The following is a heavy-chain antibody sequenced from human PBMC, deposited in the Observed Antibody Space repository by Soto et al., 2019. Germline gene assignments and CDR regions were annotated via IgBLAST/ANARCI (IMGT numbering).Heavy chain of an antibody. J-gene: IGHJ5*02. Sequence: GGSLRLSCAASGFTFSSYWMHWVRQAPGKGLEWVSRINSDGSSTSYAESVKGRITISRDNAKNTLYLQMNSLRAEETAVYYCGRGVRRYFDCLLFSWFGPWGQGTLVTVS. CDR1: GFTFSSYW. CDR3: GRGVRRYFDCLLFSWFGP. V-gene: IGHV3-74*01. CDR2: INSDGSST. D-gene: IGHD3-9*01.